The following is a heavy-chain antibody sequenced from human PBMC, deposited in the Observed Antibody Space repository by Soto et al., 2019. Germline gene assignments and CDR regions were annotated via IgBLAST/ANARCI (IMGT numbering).Heavy chain of an antibody. V-gene: IGHV3-48*03. J-gene: IGHJ4*02. CDR1: GYTFNSHE. D-gene: IGHD3-16*01. CDR3: ARGGIH. CDR2: ISGRGTT. Sequence: GGSLRLSCVASGYTFNSHEMNWVRQAPGKGLERISSISGRGTTNYAESVKGRFTISRDNAHKSLFLEMKDLRVEDTAVYYCARGGIHWGQGTLVTVSS.